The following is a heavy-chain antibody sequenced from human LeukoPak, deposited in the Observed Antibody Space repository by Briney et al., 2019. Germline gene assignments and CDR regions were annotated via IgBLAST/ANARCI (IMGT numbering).Heavy chain of an antibody. J-gene: IGHJ4*02. CDR1: GYTFTSYG. CDR3: ARGIAAAGSDY. D-gene: IGHD6-13*01. Sequence: ASVKVSCKASGYTFTSYGISWVRQAPGQGLEWMGWISAYNGNTNYAQKLQGRVTMTTDTSTSTVYMELSSLRSEDTAVYYCARGIAAAGSDYWGQGTLVTVSS. CDR2: ISAYNGNT. V-gene: IGHV1-18*01.